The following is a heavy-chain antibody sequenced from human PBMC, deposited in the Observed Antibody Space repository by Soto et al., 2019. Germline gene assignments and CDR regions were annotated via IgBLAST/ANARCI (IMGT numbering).Heavy chain of an antibody. D-gene: IGHD2-15*01. V-gene: IGHV2-5*02. CDR2: IYWDDDK. CDR3: AHSWCCRGGSCYYTYYFDY. Sequence: QITLKESGPTLVKPTQTLTLTCTFSGFSLSTSGVGVGWIRQPPGKALEWLALIYWDDDKRYSPSLKSRLTLTKHHAKNQRVLTMTNMYPVDPATYYCAHSWCCRGGSCYYTYYFDYWGQGTLVTVSS. CDR1: GFSLSTSGVG. J-gene: IGHJ4*02.